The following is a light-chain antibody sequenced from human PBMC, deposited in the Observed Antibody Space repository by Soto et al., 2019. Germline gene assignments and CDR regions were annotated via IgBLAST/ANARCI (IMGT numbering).Light chain of an antibody. CDR1: SSDVGSYNL. CDR2: EVS. Sequence: ALTQPASVSGSPGQSITISCTGTSSDVGSYNLVSWYQQHPGKAPKLMIYEVSKRPSGVSNRFSGSKSGNTASLTISGLQAEDEADYYCCSYAGSSTYVFGNGTKVTVL. V-gene: IGLV2-23*02. J-gene: IGLJ1*01. CDR3: CSYAGSSTYV.